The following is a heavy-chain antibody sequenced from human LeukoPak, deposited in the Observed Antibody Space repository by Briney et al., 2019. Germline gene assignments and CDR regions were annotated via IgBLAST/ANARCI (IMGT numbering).Heavy chain of an antibody. CDR2: IKQDGSET. Sequence: GGSLRLSCAASGFTFSSYSMNWVRQAPGKGLEWVANIKQDGSETYYVDSVKGRFTISRDNAKNSLYLQMNSLRDEDTAVYYCARGGSGYSYGKIDSWGQGILVTVSS. CDR3: ARGGSGYSYGKIDS. D-gene: IGHD5-18*01. CDR1: GFTFSSYS. V-gene: IGHV3-7*01. J-gene: IGHJ4*02.